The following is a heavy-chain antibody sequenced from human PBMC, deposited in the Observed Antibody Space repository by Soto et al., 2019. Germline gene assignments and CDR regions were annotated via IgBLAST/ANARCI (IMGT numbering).Heavy chain of an antibody. D-gene: IGHD4-17*01. CDR1: GFSLSPSGVG. J-gene: IGHJ4*02. Sequence: SGPTLVKPTQTLTLTCTFSGFSLSPSGVGVGWIRQPPGKALEWLALIYCNDDKRYSPSLKSRLTITKDTSKNQVVLTMTNMDPVETATYYCAHRRHDYGEYGDYFDYWGQGTLVTVSS. CDR2: IYCNDDK. CDR3: AHRRHDYGEYGDYFDY. V-gene: IGHV2-5*01.